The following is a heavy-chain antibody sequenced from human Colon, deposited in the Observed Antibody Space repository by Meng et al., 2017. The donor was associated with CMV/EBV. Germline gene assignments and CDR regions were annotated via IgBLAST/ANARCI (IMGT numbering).Heavy chain of an antibody. Sequence: GSLRLSCTVSGGSVSSGNYYWTWIRQPPGKGLECIGYVHYSGSTNYNPSLRSRATISVDTSKNQFSLKLSSVTAADTAVYYCARSPGYPREFGYWGQGTLVT. CDR1: GGSVSSGNYY. CDR2: VHYSGST. V-gene: IGHV4-61*01. J-gene: IGHJ4*02. D-gene: IGHD3-10*01. CDR3: ARSPGYPREFGY.